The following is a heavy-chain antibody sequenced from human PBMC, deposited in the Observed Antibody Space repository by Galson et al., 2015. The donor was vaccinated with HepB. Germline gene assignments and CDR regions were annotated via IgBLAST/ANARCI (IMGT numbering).Heavy chain of an antibody. CDR2: IYIGGST. CDR1: GFTVSSNY. Sequence: SLRLSCAASGFTVSSNYMSWVRQAPGKGLEWVSVIYIGGSTYYADSVKDRFSISRDNSRNTLNLQMNSLRADDTAVYYCARGFDNNIYASPLRHWGQGTLVTVSS. V-gene: IGHV3-66*01. CDR3: ARGFDNNIYASPLRH. J-gene: IGHJ4*02. D-gene: IGHD2-2*01.